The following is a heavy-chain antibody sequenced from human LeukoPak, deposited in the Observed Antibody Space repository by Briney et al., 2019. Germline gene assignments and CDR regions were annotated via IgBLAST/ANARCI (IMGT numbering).Heavy chain of an antibody. V-gene: IGHV4-59*01. CDR1: GGSMSSYY. D-gene: IGHD6-13*01. Sequence: PSETLSLTCSVSGGSMSSYYWSWIRQSPGKGLEWIGYIYHSGSTDYNSSLKSRVTISVDTSKNQFSLKLSSVTAADTAVYYCARGFRSSSWYVGYYFDYWGQGTLVTVSS. J-gene: IGHJ4*02. CDR3: ARGFRSSSWYVGYYFDY. CDR2: IYHSGST.